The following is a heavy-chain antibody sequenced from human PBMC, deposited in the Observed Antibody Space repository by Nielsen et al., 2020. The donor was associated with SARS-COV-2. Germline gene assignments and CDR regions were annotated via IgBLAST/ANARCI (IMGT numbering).Heavy chain of an antibody. CDR3: ATDDPTASNPEFDY. CDR2: ISGYYGNT. J-gene: IGHJ4*02. V-gene: IGHV1-18*01. CDR1: GYTFTDNG. Sequence: ASVKVSCKASGYTFTDNGISWVRQAPGQGLEWMGWISGYYGNTFYAQTFQGRVTITEDTSTDTAYMELSSLRSEDTAVYYCATDDPTASNPEFDYWGQGTLVTVSS. D-gene: IGHD6-6*01.